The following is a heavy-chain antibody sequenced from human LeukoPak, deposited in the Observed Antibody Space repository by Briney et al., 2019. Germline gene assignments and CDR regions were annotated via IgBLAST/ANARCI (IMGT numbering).Heavy chain of an antibody. D-gene: IGHD6-6*01. V-gene: IGHV1-2*02. CDR1: GYTFTGYY. CDR3: ARRVAARGGYYFDY. Sequence: AASVKVSCKASGYTFTGYYMHWVRQAPGQGLEWMGWINPNSGGTNYAQKFQGRVTMTRDTSISTAYMELSRLRSDDTAVYYCARRVAARGGYYFDYWGQGTLVTVSS. CDR2: INPNSGGT. J-gene: IGHJ4*02.